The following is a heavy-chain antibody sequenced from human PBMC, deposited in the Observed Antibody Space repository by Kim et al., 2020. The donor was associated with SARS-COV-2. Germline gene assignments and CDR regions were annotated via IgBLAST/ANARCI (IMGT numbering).Heavy chain of an antibody. V-gene: IGHV4-39*07. Sequence: SETLSLTCTVSGGSISSSSYYWGWIRQPPGKGLEWIGSIYYSGSTYYNPSLKSRVTISVDTSKNQFSLKLSSVTAADTAVYYCAIIQYYYGSGSFDYWGQATLVTVSS. J-gene: IGHJ4*02. CDR2: IYYSGST. CDR1: GGSISSSSYY. CDR3: AIIQYYYGSGSFDY. D-gene: IGHD3-10*01.